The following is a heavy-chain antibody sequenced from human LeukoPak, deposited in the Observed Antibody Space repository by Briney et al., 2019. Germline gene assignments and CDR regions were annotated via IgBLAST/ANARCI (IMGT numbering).Heavy chain of an antibody. D-gene: IGHD3-9*01. Sequence: QSGGSLRLSCAASGFTFSSYGMSWVRQAPGKGLKWVSAISGSGGSTYYADSVKGRFTISRDNSKNTLYLQMNSLRAEDTAVYYCAKLYDILTGYYDAFDIWGQGTMVTVSS. V-gene: IGHV3-23*01. CDR1: GFTFSSYG. CDR2: ISGSGGST. CDR3: AKLYDILTGYYDAFDI. J-gene: IGHJ3*02.